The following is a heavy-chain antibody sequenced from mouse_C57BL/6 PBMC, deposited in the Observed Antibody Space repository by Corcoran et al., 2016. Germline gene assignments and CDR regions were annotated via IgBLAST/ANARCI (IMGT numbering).Heavy chain of an antibody. CDR2: INPYNGGT. Sequence: EVQLQQSGPVLVKPGASVKMSCKASGYTFTDYYMNWVKQSHGKSLEWIGVINPYNGGTSYNQKFKGKATLTVDKSSSTAYMELNSLTSEDSAVYYCARGDYGSSRWYVDVWGTGTTVTVSS. V-gene: IGHV1-19*01. J-gene: IGHJ1*03. CDR3: ARGDYGSSRWYVDV. CDR1: GYTFTDYY. D-gene: IGHD1-1*01.